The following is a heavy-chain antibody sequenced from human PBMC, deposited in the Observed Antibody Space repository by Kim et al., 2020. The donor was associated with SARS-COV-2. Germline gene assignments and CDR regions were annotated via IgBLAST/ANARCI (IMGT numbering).Heavy chain of an antibody. J-gene: IGHJ4*02. Sequence: GGSLRLSCAASGFTFDDYAMHWVRQAPGKGLEWVSGISWNSGSIGYADSVKGRFTISRDNAKNSLYLQMNSLRAEDTALYYCAKGDLIDYWGQGTLVTVSP. CDR2: ISWNSGSI. CDR1: GFTFDDYA. CDR3: AKGDLIDY. V-gene: IGHV3-9*01.